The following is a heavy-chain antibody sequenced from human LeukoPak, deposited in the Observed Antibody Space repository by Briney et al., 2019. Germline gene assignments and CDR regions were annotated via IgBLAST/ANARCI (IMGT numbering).Heavy chain of an antibody. Sequence: GGSPRLSCAASGFNVSNNYMNWVRQAPGKGLEWVSVIFSRGPTYYADSVKGRFTISRDTSKNALYLQMNSLRAEDTAVYYCAISGLGFGEFRGLDYWGQGTLVTVSS. CDR3: AISGLGFGEFRGLDY. CDR1: GFNVSNNY. CDR2: IFSRGPT. D-gene: IGHD3-10*01. J-gene: IGHJ4*02. V-gene: IGHV3-53*01.